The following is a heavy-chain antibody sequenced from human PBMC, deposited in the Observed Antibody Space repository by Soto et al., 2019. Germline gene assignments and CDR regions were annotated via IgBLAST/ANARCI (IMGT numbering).Heavy chain of an antibody. Sequence: GGSLRLSCAASGFTFSSYWMSWVRQAPGKGLEWVANIKQDGSEKYYVDSVKGRFTISRDNAKNSLYLQMNSLRAEDTAVYYCARDRGTRIQLWLPYDYWGQGTLVTVSS. D-gene: IGHD5-18*01. V-gene: IGHV3-7*03. CDR2: IKQDGSEK. J-gene: IGHJ4*02. CDR3: ARDRGTRIQLWLPYDY. CDR1: GFTFSSYW.